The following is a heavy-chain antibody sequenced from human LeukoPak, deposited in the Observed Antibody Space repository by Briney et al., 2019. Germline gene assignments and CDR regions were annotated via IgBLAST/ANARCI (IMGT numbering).Heavy chain of an antibody. CDR1: GCTFTSYG. J-gene: IGHJ4*02. V-gene: IGHV1-18*01. D-gene: IGHD1-26*01. Sequence: ASVKVSCKASGCTFTSYGISWVRQAPGQGLEWMRWISAYNGNTNYAQILQGRVTMTTDTSTSTAYMELRSLRSDDTAVYYCARDELLRCDYWGQGTLVTVSS. CDR3: ARDELLRCDY. CDR2: ISAYNGNT.